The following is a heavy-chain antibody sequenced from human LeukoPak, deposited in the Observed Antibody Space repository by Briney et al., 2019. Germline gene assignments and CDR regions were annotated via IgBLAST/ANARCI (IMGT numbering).Heavy chain of an antibody. D-gene: IGHD6-13*01. CDR3: ARDAVGIYRIIDY. V-gene: IGHV3-30-3*01. J-gene: IGHJ4*02. CDR2: ISYDGSNK. Sequence: GGSLRLSCAASGFTFSSYAMHWVRQAPGKGLEWVAVISYDGSNKYYADSVKGRFTISRDNSKNTLYLQMNSLRAEDTAVYYCARDAVGIYRIIDYWGQGTLVTVSS. CDR1: GFTFSSYA.